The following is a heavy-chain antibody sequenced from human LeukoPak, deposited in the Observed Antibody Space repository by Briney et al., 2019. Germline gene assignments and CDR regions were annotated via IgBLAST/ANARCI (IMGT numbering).Heavy chain of an antibody. CDR2: ISSSSSYI. J-gene: IGHJ4*02. Sequence: GGSLRLSCAASGFTFSGYSMNWVRQAPGKGLEWVSSISSSSSYICYADSVKGRFTISRDNAKNSLYLQMNSLRAEDTAVYYCARGSDYGDYPPDYWGQGTLVTVSS. CDR1: GFTFSGYS. V-gene: IGHV3-21*01. D-gene: IGHD4-17*01. CDR3: ARGSDYGDYPPDY.